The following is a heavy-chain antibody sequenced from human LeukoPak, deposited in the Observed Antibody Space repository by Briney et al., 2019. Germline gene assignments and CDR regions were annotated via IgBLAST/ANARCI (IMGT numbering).Heavy chain of an antibody. CDR3: ARVGDSSGYYRYYFDY. CDR2: ISSSSSYI. D-gene: IGHD3-22*01. V-gene: IGHV3-21*01. Sequence: TGGSLRLSCAASGFTFSSYSMNWVRQAPGKGLECVSSISSSSSYIYYADSVKGRFTISRDNAKNSLYLQMNSLRAEDTAVYYCARVGDSSGYYRYYFDYWGQGTLVTVSS. CDR1: GFTFSSYS. J-gene: IGHJ4*02.